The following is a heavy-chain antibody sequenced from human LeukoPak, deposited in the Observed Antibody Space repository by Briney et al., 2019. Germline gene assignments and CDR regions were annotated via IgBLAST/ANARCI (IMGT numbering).Heavy chain of an antibody. D-gene: IGHD6-6*01. CDR2: ISGSGGST. V-gene: IGHV3-23*01. CDR1: GFTFSSYA. CDR3: AKTRYSSSSLYYFDY. J-gene: IGHJ4*02. Sequence: PGGSLRLSCAASGFTFSSYAMSWVRQAPGKGLEWVSVISGSGGSTYYADSVKGRFTISRDNSKNTLYLQMNSLRAEDTAVYYCAKTRYSSSSLYYFDYWGQGTLVTVSS.